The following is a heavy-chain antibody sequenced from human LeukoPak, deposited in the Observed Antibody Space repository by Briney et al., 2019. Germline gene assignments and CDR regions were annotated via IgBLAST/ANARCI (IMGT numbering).Heavy chain of an antibody. CDR2: ITSSSSYI. Sequence: GGSLRLSCVASGFTLSSYSMNWFRQSPRRGLEWASSITSSSSYIYYADSVRGRFTISRDNARNSLFLQMNSLRAEDTAVYYCARGGPAEDYWGQGALVTVSS. CDR3: ARGGPAEDY. CDR1: GFTLSSYS. D-gene: IGHD5-12*01. J-gene: IGHJ4*02. V-gene: IGHV3-21*01.